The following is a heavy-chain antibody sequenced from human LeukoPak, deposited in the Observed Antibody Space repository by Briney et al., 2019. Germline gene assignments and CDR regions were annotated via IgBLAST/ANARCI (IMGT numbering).Heavy chain of an antibody. CDR3: ASIQVVVVAATLNY. CDR2: IYYSGST. J-gene: IGHJ4*02. D-gene: IGHD2-15*01. CDR1: GGSISSSSYY. Sequence: SQTLSLTCTVSGGSISSSSYYWGWIRQPPGEGLEWIGSIYYSGSTYYNPSLKSRLTISVDTSKNQFSLRVSSVTAADTAVYYCASIQVVVVAATLNYWGQGTLVTVSS. V-gene: IGHV4-39*01.